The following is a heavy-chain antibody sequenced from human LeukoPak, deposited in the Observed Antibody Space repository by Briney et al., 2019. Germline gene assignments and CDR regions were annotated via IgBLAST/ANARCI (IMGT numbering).Heavy chain of an antibody. CDR3: VRGPYGSGISNWFDP. J-gene: IGHJ5*02. CDR1: DGAIAGYS. V-gene: IGHV4-59*01. CDR2: IYYSGDT. Sequence: ASETLSLTCTVSDGAIAGYSWSWIRQAPGKGLEWIGHIYYSGDTNYNPSLQSRVTVSVDTSRNQFSLKLTSVSAADTAVYYCVRGPYGSGISNWFDPWGQGTQVIVSS. D-gene: IGHD3-10*01.